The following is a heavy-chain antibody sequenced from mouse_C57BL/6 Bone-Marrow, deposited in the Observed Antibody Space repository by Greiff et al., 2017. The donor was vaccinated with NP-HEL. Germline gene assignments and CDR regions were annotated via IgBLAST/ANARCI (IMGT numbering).Heavy chain of an antibody. Sequence: QVQLQQSGTELVKPGASVKLSCKASGYTFTSYWMHWVKQRPGQGLEWIGNINPSNGGTNYNEKFQSKATLTADKSSSTAYMQLSSLTSEDSAFYYCATCEYYYAMDYWGQGTSVTFSS. J-gene: IGHJ4*01. CDR2: INPSNGGT. CDR3: ATCEYYYAMDY. V-gene: IGHV1-53*01. CDR1: GYTFTSYW.